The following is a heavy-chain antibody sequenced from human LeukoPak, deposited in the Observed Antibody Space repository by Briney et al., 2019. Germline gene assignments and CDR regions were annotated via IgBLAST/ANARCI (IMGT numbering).Heavy chain of an antibody. J-gene: IGHJ3*02. V-gene: IGHV4-59*01. CDR3: ARVGATLGAFDI. D-gene: IGHD1-26*01. CDR1: GGSISSYY. CDR2: IYYSGST. Sequence: PSETLSLTCTVSGGSISSYYWSWIRQPPGKGLEWIGYIYYSGSTNYNPSLKSRVTISVDTSKNQFSLKLCSVTAADTAVYYCARVGATLGAFDIWGQGTMVTVSS.